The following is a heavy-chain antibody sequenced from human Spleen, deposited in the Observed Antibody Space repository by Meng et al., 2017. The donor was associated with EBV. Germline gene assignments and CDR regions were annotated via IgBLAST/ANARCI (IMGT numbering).Heavy chain of an antibody. D-gene: IGHD6-19*01. Sequence: QGQWGGSGGGLGKPGGSLRLSCAASGCSFSDYYMSWIRQAPGKGLEWISYISSRGSTIYHADSVKDRFTISRDNAKNSLFLQMNSLRAEDTAVYYCVKRAESDYWGQGTLVTVSS. J-gene: IGHJ4*02. CDR2: ISSRGSTI. CDR3: VKRAESDY. CDR1: GCSFSDYY. V-gene: IGHV3-11*01.